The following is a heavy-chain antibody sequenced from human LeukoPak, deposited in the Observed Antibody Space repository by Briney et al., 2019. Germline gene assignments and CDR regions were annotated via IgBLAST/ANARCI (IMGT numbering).Heavy chain of an antibody. Sequence: PGGSLRLSCAASGFTVSSNYMSWVRQAPGKGLEGVSVIYSGGSTYYADSVKGRFTISRDNSKNTLYLQMNSLRAEDTAVYYCARGSYYYDSSGTVNYFDYWGQGTLVTVSS. D-gene: IGHD3-22*01. CDR1: GFTVSSNY. CDR2: IYSGGST. J-gene: IGHJ4*02. CDR3: ARGSYYYDSSGTVNYFDY. V-gene: IGHV3-66*02.